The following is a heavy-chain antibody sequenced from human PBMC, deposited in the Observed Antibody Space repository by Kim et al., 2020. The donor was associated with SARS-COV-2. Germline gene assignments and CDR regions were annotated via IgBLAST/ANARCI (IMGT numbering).Heavy chain of an antibody. V-gene: IGHV1-69*06. CDR3: ARVPEGYGDSSYWYFDL. CDR1: GGTFSSYA. D-gene: IGHD4-17*01. CDR2: IIPIFGTA. Sequence: SVKVSCKASGGTFSSYAISWVRQAPGQGLEWMGGIIPIFGTANYAQKFQGRVTITADKSTSTAYMELSSLRSEDTAVYYCARVPEGYGDSSYWYFDLWGRGTLVTVSS. J-gene: IGHJ2*01.